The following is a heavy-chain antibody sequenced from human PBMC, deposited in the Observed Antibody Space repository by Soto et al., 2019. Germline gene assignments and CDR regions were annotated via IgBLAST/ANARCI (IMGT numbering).Heavy chain of an antibody. CDR3: ARGRGIAAAGTYGGYYYYGMDV. CDR1: GGSFSGYY. CDR2: INHSGST. Sequence: SENLSLTCAVYGGSFSGYYWSWIRQPPGKGLEWIGEINHSGSTNYNPSLKSRVTISVDTSKNQFSLKLSSVNDADTAVYYCARGRGIAAAGTYGGYYYYGMDVCGQGTTPT. D-gene: IGHD6-13*01. V-gene: IGHV4-34*01. J-gene: IGHJ6*01.